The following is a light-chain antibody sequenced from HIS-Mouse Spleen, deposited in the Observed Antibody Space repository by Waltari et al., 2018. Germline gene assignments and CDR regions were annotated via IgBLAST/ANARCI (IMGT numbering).Light chain of an antibody. CDR3: QQYGSSYT. V-gene: IGKV3-20*01. Sequence: DIVLTQSPGTLSLSPGERATLSCRASQSVSSSYLVWYQQKPGQAPRLLIYGASSRATGIPDRFSGSGSGTDFTLTISRLEPEDFAVYYCQQYGSSYTFGQGTKLEIK. J-gene: IGKJ2*01. CDR1: QSVSSSY. CDR2: GAS.